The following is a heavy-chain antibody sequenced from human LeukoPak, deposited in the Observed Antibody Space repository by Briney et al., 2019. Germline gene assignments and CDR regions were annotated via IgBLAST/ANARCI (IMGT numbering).Heavy chain of an antibody. CDR3: VRHVTTGFNLFEY. CDR1: GASISDYY. D-gene: IGHD5-24*01. V-gene: IGHV4-59*08. J-gene: IGHJ4*02. Sequence: PSETLSLTCSVSGASISDYYWSWIRQSPGKGLEWIGCFYFSGTSTFNPSLQSRVTMSVDASKNQFSLRLTSVTAADTAVYYCVRHVTTGFNLFEYWGQGTLVTVSS. CDR2: FYFSGTS.